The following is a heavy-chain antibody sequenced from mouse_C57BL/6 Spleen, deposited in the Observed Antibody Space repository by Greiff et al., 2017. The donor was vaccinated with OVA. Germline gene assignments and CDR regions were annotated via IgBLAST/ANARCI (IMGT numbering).Heavy chain of an antibody. V-gene: IGHV1-82*01. CDR1: GYAFSSSW. CDR2: IYPGDGDT. D-gene: IGHD1-1*01. J-gene: IGHJ2*01. CDR3: ARPSGDYYGSSYDYFDY. Sequence: QVQLQQSGPERVKPGASVKISCKASGYAFSSSWMNWVKQRPGKGLEWIGRIYPGDGDTNYNGKFKGKATLTADKSSSTAYMQLSSLTSEDSAVYFCARPSGDYYGSSYDYFDYWGQGTTLTVSS.